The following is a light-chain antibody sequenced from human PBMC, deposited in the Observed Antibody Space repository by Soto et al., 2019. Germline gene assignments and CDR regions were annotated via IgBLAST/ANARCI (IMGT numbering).Light chain of an antibody. CDR3: QQDGTAPST. J-gene: IGKJ1*01. V-gene: IGKV3-20*01. CDR2: GAS. Sequence: DIVLTQSPGTLSLSPGERATLSCRASQSVSSNYLTWYQQKPGQAPRRLILGASIRATGIPDRFSGSGSGTDFTLTISRLEPEDFEVYYCQQDGTAPSTLGQGTKVDI. CDR1: QSVSSNY.